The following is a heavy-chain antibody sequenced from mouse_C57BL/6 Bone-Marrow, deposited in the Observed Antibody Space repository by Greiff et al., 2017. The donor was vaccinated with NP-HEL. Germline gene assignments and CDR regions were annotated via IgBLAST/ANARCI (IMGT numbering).Heavy chain of an antibody. CDR3: ARAYYYGSSSPAGFAY. V-gene: IGHV1-64*01. J-gene: IGHJ3*01. Sequence: QVQLQQPGAELVKPGASVKLSCKASGYTFTSYWMHWVKQRPGQGLGWIGMIHPNSGSTNYNEKFKSKATLTVDKSSSTAYMQLSSLTAEDSAVYYCARAYYYGSSSPAGFAYWGQGTLVTVSA. CDR2: IHPNSGST. D-gene: IGHD1-1*01. CDR1: GYTFTSYW.